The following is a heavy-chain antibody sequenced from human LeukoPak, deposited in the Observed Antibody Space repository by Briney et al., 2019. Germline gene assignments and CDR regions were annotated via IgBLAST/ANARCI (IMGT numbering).Heavy chain of an antibody. CDR3: ARQVDGSGPQYYFDY. V-gene: IGHV4-4*07. D-gene: IGHD6-19*01. CDR1: GGSISSYY. J-gene: IGHJ4*02. Sequence: SETLSLTCTVSGGSISSYYWSWIRQPVGMGLEWIGRIYTSGSTNYNPSLKSRVTMSVDTSKNQFSLKLSSVTAADTAVYYCARQVDGSGPQYYFDYWGQGTLVTVSS. CDR2: IYTSGST.